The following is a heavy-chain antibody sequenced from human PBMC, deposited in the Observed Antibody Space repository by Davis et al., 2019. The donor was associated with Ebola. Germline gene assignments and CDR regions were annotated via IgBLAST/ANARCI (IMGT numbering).Heavy chain of an antibody. V-gene: IGHV3-30-3*01. CDR3: ARDTASSSWYPYYFGY. D-gene: IGHD6-13*01. CDR1: GFTFSSYA. J-gene: IGHJ4*02. Sequence: GESLKISCAASGFTFSSYAMHWVRQAPGKGLEWVAVISFDGSNNYYADSVKGRFTVSRDNSKNTLYLQMNSLRAEDTAVYYCARDTASSSWYPYYFGYWGQGTLVTVSS. CDR2: ISFDGSNN.